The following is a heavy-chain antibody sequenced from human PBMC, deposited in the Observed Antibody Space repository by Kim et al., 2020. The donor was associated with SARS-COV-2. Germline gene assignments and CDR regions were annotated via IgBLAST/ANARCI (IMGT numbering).Heavy chain of an antibody. V-gene: IGHV3-30*18. Sequence: GGSLRLSCAASGFTFSSYGMNWVRQAPGKGLEWVSFISYDGSNKYYADSVKGRFTISRDNAKNTLYLQMNSLRAEDTAVYYCAKDVRVHYGSGSYYTYYYYGMDVWGQGTTVTVSS. CDR3: AKDVRVHYGSGSYYTYYYYGMDV. D-gene: IGHD3-10*01. CDR1: GFTFSSYG. J-gene: IGHJ6*02. CDR2: ISYDGSNK.